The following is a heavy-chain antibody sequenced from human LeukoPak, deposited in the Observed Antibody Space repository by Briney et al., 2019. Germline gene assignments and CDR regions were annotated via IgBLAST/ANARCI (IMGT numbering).Heavy chain of an antibody. Sequence: GGSLRLSCAVSGFTFSRYWMHWVRQAPGKGVVGVSYVNNDGTGTNYADSVKGRFTMSRDNAKNTLYLQMNSLRGEDTAVYYCARGGIGGATPDYWGQGALVTVSS. V-gene: IGHV3-74*01. J-gene: IGHJ4*02. CDR1: GFTFSRYW. CDR2: VNNDGTGT. CDR3: ARGGIGGATPDY. D-gene: IGHD1-26*01.